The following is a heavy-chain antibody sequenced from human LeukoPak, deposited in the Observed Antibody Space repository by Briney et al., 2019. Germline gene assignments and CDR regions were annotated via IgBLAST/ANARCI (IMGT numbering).Heavy chain of an antibody. D-gene: IGHD6-13*01. V-gene: IGHV4-34*01. CDR2: INHSGST. J-gene: IGHJ4*02. CDR3: ARGGYSSSWYAPAPHLTRFDY. CDR1: GGSISSYY. Sequence: SETLSLTCTVSGGSISSYYWSWIRQPPGKGLEWIGEINHSGSTNYNPSLKSRVTISVDTSKNQFSLKLSSVTAADTAVYYCARGGYSSSWYAPAPHLTRFDYWGQGTLVTVSS.